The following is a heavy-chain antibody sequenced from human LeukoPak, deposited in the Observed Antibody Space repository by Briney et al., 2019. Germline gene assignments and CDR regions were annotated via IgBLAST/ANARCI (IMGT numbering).Heavy chain of an antibody. D-gene: IGHD2-2*01. CDR1: GGSISSYY. CDR2: IYYSGST. Sequence: PSETLSLACTVSGGSISSYYWSWIRQPPGKGLEWIGYIYYSGSTNHNPSLKSRVTISVDTSKNQFSLKLSSVTAADTAVYYCARGPLGYCSSTSSAPPACGGFDPWGQGTLVTVSS. J-gene: IGHJ5*02. CDR3: ARGPLGYCSSTSSAPPACGGFDP. V-gene: IGHV4-59*12.